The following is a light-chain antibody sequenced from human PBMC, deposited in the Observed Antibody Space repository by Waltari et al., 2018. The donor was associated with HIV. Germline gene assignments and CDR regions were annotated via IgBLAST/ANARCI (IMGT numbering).Light chain of an antibody. Sequence: DIQMTQSPSSLSASVGDRVTITCRASQSISSYLNWYQQKPGKAPKVLIYDASSLQSGVPSRFSGSGSGTDFTLTISSLQPEDVATYYCQQSYSTPYTFGQGTKLEIK. CDR1: QSISSY. J-gene: IGKJ2*01. CDR2: DAS. V-gene: IGKV1-39*01. CDR3: QQSYSTPYT.